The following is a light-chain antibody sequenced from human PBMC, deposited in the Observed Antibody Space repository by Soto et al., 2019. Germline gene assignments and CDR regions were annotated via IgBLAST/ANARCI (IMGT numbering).Light chain of an antibody. Sequence: QSALTQPASVSGSPGQSFTISCTGTSSDVGAYHSVSWYQQHPGKAPKLIIFDVSNRPSGVSNRFSGSKSGNTASLTISGLQAEDEADYYCSSFTDTGTVMFGGVTKLTVL. CDR3: SSFTDTGTVM. J-gene: IGLJ3*02. V-gene: IGLV2-14*03. CDR2: DVS. CDR1: SSDVGAYHS.